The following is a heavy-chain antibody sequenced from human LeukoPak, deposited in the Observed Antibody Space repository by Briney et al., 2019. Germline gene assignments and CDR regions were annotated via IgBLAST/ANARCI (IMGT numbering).Heavy chain of an antibody. CDR2: IYTSGST. V-gene: IGHV4-4*07. CDR3: ARTMDSGWDLYGMDV. J-gene: IGHJ6*02. D-gene: IGHD3-22*01. CDR1: GGSISSYY. Sequence: SETLSLTCTVSGGSISSYYWSWVRQPAGKGLEWIGRIYTSGSTNYNPSLKSRVTMSVDTSKNQFSLKLSSVTAADTAVYYCARTMDSGWDLYGMDVWGQGTTVTVSS.